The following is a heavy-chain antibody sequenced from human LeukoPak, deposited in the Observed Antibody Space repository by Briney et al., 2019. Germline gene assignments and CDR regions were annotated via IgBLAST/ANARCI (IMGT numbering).Heavy chain of an antibody. CDR3: ARVDKPYCGGDCHLDY. CDR2: INPNTGAT. CDR1: GYTFTGYY. D-gene: IGHD2-21*02. Sequence: ASVKVSCKASGYTFTGYYMHWVRQAPGQGLEWMGWINPNTGATDIAQKFQGRVTMTRDTSISTVYMELSRLKSDDTAVYYCARVDKPYCGGDCHLDYWGQGTLVTVSS. J-gene: IGHJ4*02. V-gene: IGHV1-2*02.